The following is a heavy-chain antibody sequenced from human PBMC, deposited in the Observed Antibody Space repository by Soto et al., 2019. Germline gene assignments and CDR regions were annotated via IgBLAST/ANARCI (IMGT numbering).Heavy chain of an antibody. D-gene: IGHD3-10*01. CDR1: GGSFRGHY. V-gene: IGHV4-34*01. Sequence: QVQLQQWGARLLKPSETLSLTCAVYGGSFRGHYGSWIRQPPGKGLEWIGEVNHSGTTKYNPALKGRATISADTSKNQFSLKVSSVTAADTAVYYCARGTSDVGLDYWGQGTLVTVSS. CDR2: VNHSGTT. J-gene: IGHJ4*02. CDR3: ARGTSDVGLDY.